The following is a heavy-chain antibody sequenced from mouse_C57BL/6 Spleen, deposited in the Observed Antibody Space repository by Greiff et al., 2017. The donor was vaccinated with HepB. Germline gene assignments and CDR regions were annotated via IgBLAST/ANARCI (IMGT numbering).Heavy chain of an antibody. J-gene: IGHJ1*03. CDR1: GFTFSSYA. CDR3: ARGYYGSSRVNWYFDV. Sequence: EVKLEESGGGLVKPGGSLKLSCAASGFTFSSYAMSWVRQTPEKRLEWVATISDGGSYTYYPDNVKGRFTISRDNAKNNLYLQMSHLKSEDTAMYYCARGYYGSSRVNWYFDVWGTGTTVTVSS. V-gene: IGHV5-4*03. CDR2: ISDGGSYT. D-gene: IGHD1-1*01.